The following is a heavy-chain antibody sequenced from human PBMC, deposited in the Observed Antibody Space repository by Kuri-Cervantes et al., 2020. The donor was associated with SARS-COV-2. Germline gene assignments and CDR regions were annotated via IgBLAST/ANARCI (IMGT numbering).Heavy chain of an antibody. CDR3: ARKAIAVAGYGMDV. J-gene: IGHJ6*02. CDR2: ISAYNGNT. V-gene: IGHV1-18*01. D-gene: IGHD6-19*01. Sequence: ASVKVSCKASGYTFTSYGISWVRQAPGQGLEWMGWISAYNGNTNYAQKLQGRVAMTTDTSTSTAYMELRSLRSDDTAVYYCARKAIAVAGYGMDVWGQGTTVTVSS. CDR1: GYTFTSYG.